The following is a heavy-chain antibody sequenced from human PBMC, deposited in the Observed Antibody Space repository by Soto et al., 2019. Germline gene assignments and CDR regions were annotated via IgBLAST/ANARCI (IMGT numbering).Heavy chain of an antibody. D-gene: IGHD3-9*01. J-gene: IGHJ4*02. CDR2: IKQDGSEK. CDR1: GFTFSSYW. Sequence: PGGSLRLSCAASGFTFSSYWMSWVRQAPGKGLEWVANIKQDGSEKYYVDSVKGRFTISRDNAKNSLYLQMNSLRAEDTAVYYCAREQAGIFTGYCDYWGQGTLVTVSS. V-gene: IGHV3-7*01. CDR3: AREQAGIFTGYCDY.